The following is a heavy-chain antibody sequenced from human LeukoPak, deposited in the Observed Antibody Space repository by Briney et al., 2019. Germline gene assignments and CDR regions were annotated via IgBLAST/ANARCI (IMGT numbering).Heavy chain of an antibody. CDR2: ISWNSGSI. J-gene: IGHJ4*02. V-gene: IGHV3-9*03. D-gene: IGHD1-1*01. CDR1: GFTFDDYA. Sequence: GGSLRLSCAASGFTFDDYAMHWVRQAPGKGLEWVSGISWNSGSIGYADSVKGRFTISRDNAKNSLYLQMNSLRAEDMALYYCAKGFDWNHNQSYFDYWGQGTLCTVSS. CDR3: AKGFDWNHNQSYFDY.